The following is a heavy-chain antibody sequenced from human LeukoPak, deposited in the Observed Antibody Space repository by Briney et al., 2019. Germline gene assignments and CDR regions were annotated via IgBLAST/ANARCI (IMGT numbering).Heavy chain of an antibody. J-gene: IGHJ3*01. D-gene: IGHD3-10*01. Sequence: EASVKVSCKASGGTFSSYAISWVRQAPGQGLEWMGGIIPIFGTANYAQKFQGRVTITADKSTSTAYMELSSLRSEDTAVYYCAKGRFYYDSGSPLSLWGQGTMVTVSS. V-gene: IGHV1-69*06. CDR3: AKGRFYYDSGSPLSL. CDR2: IIPIFGTA. CDR1: GGTFSSYA.